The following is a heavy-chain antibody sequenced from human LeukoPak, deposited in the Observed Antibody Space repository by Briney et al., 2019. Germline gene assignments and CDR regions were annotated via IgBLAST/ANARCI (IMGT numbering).Heavy chain of an antibody. D-gene: IGHD3-10*01. V-gene: IGHV3-30-3*01. Sequence: GGSLRLSCAASGFTFSSYAMHWVRQAPGKGLEWVAVISYDGSNKYYADSVKGRFTISRDNSKNTLYLQMNSLRAEDTAVYYCAREEFGESPYYYYYGMDVWGQGTTVTDSS. J-gene: IGHJ6*02. CDR1: GFTFSSYA. CDR3: AREEFGESPYYYYYGMDV. CDR2: ISYDGSNK.